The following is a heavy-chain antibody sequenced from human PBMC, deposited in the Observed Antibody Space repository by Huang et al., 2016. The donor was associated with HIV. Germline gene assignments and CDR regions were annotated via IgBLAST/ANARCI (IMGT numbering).Heavy chain of an antibody. J-gene: IGHJ4*02. Sequence: HLQLQESGPGLVKPSETLSLTCTVSAGSIRNSTYYWGWIRQPPLKGLEWIGSVDYSGRTYYNPSLKSRLTISVDTSKNQFSLKLRSVTAADTAVYYCARHSYSGYDWGYWGQGTLVTVSS. CDR2: VDYSGRT. CDR1: AGSIRNSTYY. CDR3: ARHSYSGYDWGY. D-gene: IGHD5-12*01. V-gene: IGHV4-39*01.